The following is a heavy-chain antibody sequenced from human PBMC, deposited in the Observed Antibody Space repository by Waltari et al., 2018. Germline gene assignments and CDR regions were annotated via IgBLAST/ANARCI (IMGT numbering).Heavy chain of an antibody. D-gene: IGHD1-26*01. Sequence: QVQLGESGGGVFQPGGSLSLSCAASGFTFRSYGMHWRRQAQGKGLEWVAFIRYDGSNKYYADSVKGRFTISRDNSKNTLYLQMNSLRAEDTAVYYCAKGIVGATTGAYWGQGTLVTVSS. CDR3: AKGIVGATTGAY. CDR1: GFTFRSYG. J-gene: IGHJ4*02. V-gene: IGHV3-30*02. CDR2: IRYDGSNK.